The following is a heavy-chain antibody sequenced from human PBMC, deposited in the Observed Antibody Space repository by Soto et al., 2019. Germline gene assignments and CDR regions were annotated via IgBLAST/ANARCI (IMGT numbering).Heavy chain of an antibody. J-gene: IGHJ4*02. CDR2: IKHGGST. V-gene: IGHV4-34*01. D-gene: IGHD5-12*01. Sequence: QVQLQQWGAGLLKPSETLSLTCAVYGGSFSGYYWSWIRQPPGKGLEWIGEIKHGGSTNYNPTLKSRVTISVDTSKNQFSLKLSSVTAADTAVYYCARGRWLRSSVDYWGQGTLVTVSS. CDR3: ARGRWLRSSVDY. CDR1: GGSFSGYY.